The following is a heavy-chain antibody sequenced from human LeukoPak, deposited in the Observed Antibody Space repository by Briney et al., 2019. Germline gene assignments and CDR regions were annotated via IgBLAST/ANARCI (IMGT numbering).Heavy chain of an antibody. V-gene: IGHV3-30-3*01. CDR3: ARDRASRSYMDV. CDR2: ISYDGSNK. CDR1: GFTFSSYA. D-gene: IGHD1-14*01. J-gene: IGHJ6*03. Sequence: AGGSLRLSCAASGFTFSSYAMHWVRQAPGKGLEWVAVISYDGSNKYYADSVKGRFTISRDNSKNTLYLQMNSLRAEDTAVYYCARDRASRSYMDVWGKGTTVTVSS.